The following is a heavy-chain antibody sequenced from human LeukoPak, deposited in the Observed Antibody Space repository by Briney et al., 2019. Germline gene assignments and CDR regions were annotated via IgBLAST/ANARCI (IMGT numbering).Heavy chain of an antibody. J-gene: IGHJ3*02. V-gene: IGHV3-30*18. Sequence: GGPLRLSCAASGFTFSSYGMHWVRQAPGKGLEGVAVISYDGSNKYYADSVKGRFTISRDNSKNTLYLQMNSLRAEDTAVYYCAKDARLDTAMVIWSHYAFDIWGQGTMVTVSS. CDR2: ISYDGSNK. D-gene: IGHD5-18*01. CDR1: GFTFSSYG. CDR3: AKDARLDTAMVIWSHYAFDI.